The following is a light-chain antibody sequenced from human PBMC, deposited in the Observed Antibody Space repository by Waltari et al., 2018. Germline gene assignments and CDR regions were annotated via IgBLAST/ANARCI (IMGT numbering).Light chain of an antibody. CDR3: ATWDDRQTGYVV. V-gene: IGLV1-44*01. CDR2: SNS. Sequence: QSALTQPPSASGTPGQRVIISCSGSSSNIGSNAVSWYRQFPGTAPRLLIYSNSEPTPGVPDRFSGAKSGTSASLTISGLQSDDAADYYCATWDDRQTGYVVFGGGTKLTVL. CDR1: SSNIGSNA. J-gene: IGLJ2*01.